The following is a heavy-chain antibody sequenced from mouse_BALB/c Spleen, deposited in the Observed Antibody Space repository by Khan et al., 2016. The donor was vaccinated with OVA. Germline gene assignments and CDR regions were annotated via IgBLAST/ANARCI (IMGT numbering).Heavy chain of an antibody. CDR1: SYTFTASS. Sequence: QVQLKQSGAELVRPGVSVKISCKGSSYTFTASSMPWVKQSHAKSLEWIGVISTYYGDSIYNQKFKSKATMTIDKSTSTAYMELARLTSEDSAISYCARASGNYRFDYWGQGTVVTVSS. V-gene: IGHV1S137*01. J-gene: IGHJ3*01. CDR3: ARASGNYRFDY. CDR2: ISTYYGDS. D-gene: IGHD2-1*01.